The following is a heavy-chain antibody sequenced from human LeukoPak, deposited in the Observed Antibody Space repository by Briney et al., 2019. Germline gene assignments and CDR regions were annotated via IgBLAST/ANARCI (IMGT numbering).Heavy chain of an antibody. V-gene: IGHV4-61*01. Sequence: SETLSLTCTVSGDSVTSGKYFWTWIRQSPGEGLEWIGYISYSGSTNYNPSLKSRVTISVDTSKNQFSLKLSSVTAADTAVYYCARDRPSSWAFDYWGQGTLVTVSS. CDR3: ARDRPSSWAFDY. CDR2: ISYSGST. D-gene: IGHD6-13*01. J-gene: IGHJ4*02. CDR1: GDSVTSGKYF.